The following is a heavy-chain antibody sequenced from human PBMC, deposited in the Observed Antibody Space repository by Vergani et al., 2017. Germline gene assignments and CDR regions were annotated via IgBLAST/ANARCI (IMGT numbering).Heavy chain of an antibody. Sequence: QVQLVESGGGVVQPGRSLRLSCAASGFTFSSYAMHWVRQAPGKGLEWVAVISYDGSNKYYADSVKGRFTISRDNSKNTLYLQMNSLRAEDTAVYYCAKDPYDYGDFSFDYWGQGTLVTVSS. CDR2: ISYDGSNK. D-gene: IGHD4-17*01. CDR3: AKDPYDYGDFSFDY. V-gene: IGHV3-30-3*01. CDR1: GFTFSSYA. J-gene: IGHJ4*02.